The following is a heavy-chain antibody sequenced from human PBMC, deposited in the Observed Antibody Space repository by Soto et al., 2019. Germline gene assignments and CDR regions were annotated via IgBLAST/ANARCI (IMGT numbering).Heavy chain of an antibody. CDR1: GVTFSNYA. V-gene: IGHV3-64*04. D-gene: IGHD6-13*01. Sequence: QAGGSLRLSCSVSGVTFSNYAMHWVRQAPGKGLEYVSAIRSDGGGTYYADSVKGRFTISRDNSKNTLYLQMSSLRAEDTAVYFCAGIDYSTSAGVWGQGTTVTVSS. J-gene: IGHJ6*02. CDR2: IRSDGGGT. CDR3: AGIDYSTSAGV.